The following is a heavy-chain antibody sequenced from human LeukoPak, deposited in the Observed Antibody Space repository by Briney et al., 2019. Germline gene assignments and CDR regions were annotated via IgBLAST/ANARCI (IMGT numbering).Heavy chain of an antibody. J-gene: IGHJ5*01. V-gene: IGHV4-39*01. D-gene: IGHD5-12*01. CDR1: AASSISSSHH. Sequence: SETLSLTCTVSAASSISSSHHWGWIRQSPGKGLEWIGTVYYGRTTYYNPSLDGRVTISLDTSANHFSLQLNSVTAADTAVYYCVRHDGRGGATMGAFDSWGQGSLVTVSS. CDR2: VYYGRTT. CDR3: VRHDGRGGATMGAFDS.